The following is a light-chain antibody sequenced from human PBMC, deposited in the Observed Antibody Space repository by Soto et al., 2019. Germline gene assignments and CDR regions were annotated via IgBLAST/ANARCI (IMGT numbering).Light chain of an antibody. J-gene: IGKJ2*01. CDR2: GAS. CDR3: QQHSDWPPYT. V-gene: IGKV3-15*01. Sequence: EIVMTQSPATLSVSPGERATLSCRASQSIGTNLAWYQQRPGQAPRLLVYGASTRATGISARFSGIGSGTEFTLTISSLQSEDFAVYYCQQHSDWPPYTFGQGTKLEI. CDR1: QSIGTN.